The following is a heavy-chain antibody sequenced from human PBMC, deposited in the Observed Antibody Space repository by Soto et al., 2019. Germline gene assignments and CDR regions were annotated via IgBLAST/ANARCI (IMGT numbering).Heavy chain of an antibody. D-gene: IGHD4-17*01. CDR1: GASVISTKW. J-gene: IGHJ5*02. CDR2: IHHSGSS. Sequence: SETLSLTCAVSGASVISTKWWSWVRQSPGEGLEWIGEIHHSGSSWYNPSLQSRVTISVDTSKNQFFLRVKSVTAADTATYHCARHDYGDYLWWFDPWGQGTQVTVSS. V-gene: IGHV4-4*02. CDR3: ARHDYGDYLWWFDP.